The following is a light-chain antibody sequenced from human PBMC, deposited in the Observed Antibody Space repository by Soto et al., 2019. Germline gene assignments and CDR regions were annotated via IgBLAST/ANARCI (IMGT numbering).Light chain of an antibody. CDR3: QYLNSFPLT. J-gene: IGKJ4*01. Sequence: DIQMTQSPSSLSASVGDRVTITCRASQSISSYLNWYQHKPGKAPKVLIYAASSLQSGVPSRFSGSGSGTVFTLTISSLQPEDVATYYCQYLNSFPLTFGGGTKVEIK. CDR2: AAS. CDR1: QSISSY. V-gene: IGKV1-39*01.